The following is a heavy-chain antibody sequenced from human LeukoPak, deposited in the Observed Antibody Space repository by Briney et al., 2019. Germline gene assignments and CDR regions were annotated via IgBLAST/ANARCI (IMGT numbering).Heavy chain of an antibody. CDR3: ARDSGYSGPRGYYYGMDV. V-gene: IGHV1-69*13. D-gene: IGHD5-12*01. Sequence: SVKVSCKASGGTFSSYAISWVRQAPGQGLEWMGGIIPIFGTANYAQKFQGRVTITADESTSTAYMELSSLRSEDTAVYYCARDSGYSGPRGYYYGMDVWGQGTTVTVSS. CDR1: GGTFSSYA. CDR2: IIPIFGTA. J-gene: IGHJ6*02.